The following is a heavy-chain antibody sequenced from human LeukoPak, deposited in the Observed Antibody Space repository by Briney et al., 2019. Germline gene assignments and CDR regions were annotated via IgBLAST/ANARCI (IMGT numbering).Heavy chain of an antibody. CDR3: ARRYDFWSGYYWDD. D-gene: IGHD3-3*01. V-gene: IGHV4-39*01. Sequence: SETLSLTCTVSGGSISSYYWSWIRQPPGKGLEWIGSIYYSGSTYYNPSLKSRVTISVDTSKNQFSLKLSSVTAADTAVYYCARRYDFWSGYYWDDWGQGTLVTVSS. J-gene: IGHJ4*02. CDR2: IYYSGST. CDR1: GGSISSYY.